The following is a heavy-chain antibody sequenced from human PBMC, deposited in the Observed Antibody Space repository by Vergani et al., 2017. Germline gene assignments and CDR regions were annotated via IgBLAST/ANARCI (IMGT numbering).Heavy chain of an antibody. CDR2: IHHCGDT. Sequence: QVQLQESGPGLVTPSETLTLTCDVSDSSIMTNPYWGWFRQSPGKGLEWIGCIHHCGDTHYNCSLKSLVSISFVSSSKFSLILNSVTAADTAIYYCARHRGSGGFFPSSYFYGVDVWGHGTTVTVSS. V-gene: IGHV4-38-2*01. CDR1: DSSIMTNPY. J-gene: IGHJ6*02. D-gene: IGHD3-10*01. CDR3: ARHRGSGGFFPSSYFYGVDV.